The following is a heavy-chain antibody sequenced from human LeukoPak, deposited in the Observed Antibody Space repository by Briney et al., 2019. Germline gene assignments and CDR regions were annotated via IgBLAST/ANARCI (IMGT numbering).Heavy chain of an antibody. V-gene: IGHV1-69*06. CDR2: IIPIFGTA. D-gene: IGHD3-10*01. J-gene: IGHJ4*02. CDR3: ASLQPYYYGSGSYYNTYYFDY. Sequence: GASVKVSCKASGGTFSSYAISWVRQAPGQGLEWMGGIIPIFGTANYAQKFQGRVTITADKSTSTAYMELSSLRSEDTAVYYCASLQPYYYGSGSYYNTYYFDYWGQGTLVTVSS. CDR1: GGTFSSYA.